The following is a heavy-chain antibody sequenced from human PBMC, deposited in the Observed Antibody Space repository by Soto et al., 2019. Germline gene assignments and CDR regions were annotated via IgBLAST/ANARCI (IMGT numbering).Heavy chain of an antibody. J-gene: IGHJ5*02. D-gene: IGHD4-4*01. CDR3: ARDSENLYRNYVSWFDP. CDR1: GGTFSSYA. Sequence: SVKVSCKASGGTFSSYAISWVRQAPGQGLEWMGGIIPIFGTANYAQKFQGRVTITADESTSTAYMELSSLRSEDTAVYYCARDSENLYRNYVSWFDPWGQGTLVTVSS. CDR2: IIPIFGTA. V-gene: IGHV1-69*13.